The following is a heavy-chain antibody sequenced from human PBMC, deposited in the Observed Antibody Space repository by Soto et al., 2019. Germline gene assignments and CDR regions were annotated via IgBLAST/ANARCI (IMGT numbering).Heavy chain of an antibody. V-gene: IGHV1-18*01. J-gene: IGHJ6*03. CDR3: ARTIPTIFGVQNYYYYYMDI. CDR2: ISAYNGNT. D-gene: IGHD3-3*01. CDR1: GYTFTSYG. Sequence: ASVKVSCKASGYTFTSYGISWVRQAPGQGLEWMGWISAYNGNTNYAQKLQGRVTMTTDTSTSTAYMELRSLRSDDTAVYYCARTIPTIFGVQNYYYYYMDIWGKGTTVTVSS.